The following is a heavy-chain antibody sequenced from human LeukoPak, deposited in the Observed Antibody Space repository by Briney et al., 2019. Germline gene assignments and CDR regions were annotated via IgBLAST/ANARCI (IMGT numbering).Heavy chain of an antibody. CDR3: ATSFSTPANY. CDR1: GFTFSSYW. D-gene: IGHD2-2*01. J-gene: IGHJ4*02. Sequence: GGSLRLSCAAAGFTFSSYWMHWVRQPPGKGLVWVSRINSDGSSTIYADSVKGRFTISRDNAKSSLYLQMNSLSVEDTAVYYCATSFSTPANYWGQGTLVTVSS. CDR2: INSDGSST. V-gene: IGHV3-74*01.